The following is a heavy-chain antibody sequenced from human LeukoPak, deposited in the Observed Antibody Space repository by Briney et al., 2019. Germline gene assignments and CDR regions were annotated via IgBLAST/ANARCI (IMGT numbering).Heavy chain of an antibody. V-gene: IGHV5-51*01. CDR1: GYSFTSYW. Sequence: GESLKISCKGSGYSFTSYWIGWVRQMRGKGLEWMGIIYPGDSDTRYSPSFQGQVTISADRSISTAYLQWSSLKASDTAMYYCARLIVVPAAIAYYFDYWGQGTLVTVSS. CDR2: IYPGDSDT. J-gene: IGHJ4*02. CDR3: ARLIVVPAAIAYYFDY. D-gene: IGHD2-2*02.